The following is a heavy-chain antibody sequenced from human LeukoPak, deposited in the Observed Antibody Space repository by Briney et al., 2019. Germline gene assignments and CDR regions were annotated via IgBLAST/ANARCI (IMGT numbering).Heavy chain of an antibody. D-gene: IGHD4-17*01. V-gene: IGHV3-23*01. CDR2: ISRSGGST. J-gene: IGHJ4*02. CDR3: SKKGQSEDYGKPG. CDR1: GFTLGTYD. Sequence: GGSLRLSCAAYGFTLGTYDVYWVRQAPGKGLECVSSISRSGGSTYYADSVKGRFTISRDNSKNTLYLQMSSLRADDTAVYYCSKKGQSEDYGKPGWGQGTLVTVSS.